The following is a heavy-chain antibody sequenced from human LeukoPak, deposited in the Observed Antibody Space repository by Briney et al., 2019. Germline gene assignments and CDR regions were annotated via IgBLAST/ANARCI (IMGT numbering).Heavy chain of an antibody. V-gene: IGHV1-8*01. CDR1: GYTFTIYD. J-gene: IGHJ3*02. Sequence: ASVKVSCKPSGYTFTIYDINCVRQVPGQGLECMGWMNPNSGNAGYAQMFQGRVTMTRDTSINTAYVELSSLRSEDTAVYYCAISRVVGAARFAFDIWGQGTMITVSS. CDR3: AISRVVGAARFAFDI. D-gene: IGHD2-15*01. CDR2: MNPNSGNA.